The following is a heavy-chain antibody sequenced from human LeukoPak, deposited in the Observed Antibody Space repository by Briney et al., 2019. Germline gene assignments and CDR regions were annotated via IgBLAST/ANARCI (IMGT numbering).Heavy chain of an antibody. J-gene: IGHJ5*02. CDR2: INDSGRT. D-gene: IGHD4-17*01. Sequence: SETLSLTCAVYGGSFSGYYWSWIRQPPGKGLEWIGEINDSGRTNHNPSLKSRVTISIDTSKKQISLNLSSVTAADTATYYCAKSGDDYGDYNWFDPWGQGTLVTVSS. CDR3: AKSGDDYGDYNWFDP. V-gene: IGHV4-34*01. CDR1: GGSFSGYY.